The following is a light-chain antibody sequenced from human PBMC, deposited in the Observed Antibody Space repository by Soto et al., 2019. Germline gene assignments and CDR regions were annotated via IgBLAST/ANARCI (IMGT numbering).Light chain of an antibody. CDR2: GVS. Sequence: EIVLTQSPGTLSLSPGERATLSCKASQSVDSRFLAWYQQKCGQAPRVLMYGVSTSATCIPDRFSGSGSGTDFTLSISRLEPEDFAVYYCQQYDSPRTFGQGTKVEMK. CDR1: QSVDSRF. V-gene: IGKV3-20*01. CDR3: QQYDSPRT. J-gene: IGKJ1*01.